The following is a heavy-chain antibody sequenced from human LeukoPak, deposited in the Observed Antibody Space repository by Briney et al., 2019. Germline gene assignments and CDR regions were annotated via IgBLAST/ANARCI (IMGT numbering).Heavy chain of an antibody. J-gene: IGHJ1*01. CDR2: IRYDGSNK. Sequence: PGGSLRLSCAASGFTFSSYGMHWVRQAPGKGLEWVAFIRYDGSNKYYADSVKGRFTISRDNSKNTLYLQMNSLRAEDTAVYYCAKDPLSSSWYSSSEYFQHWGPGTLVTVSS. CDR3: AKDPLSSSWYSSSEYFQH. D-gene: IGHD6-13*01. CDR1: GFTFSSYG. V-gene: IGHV3-30*02.